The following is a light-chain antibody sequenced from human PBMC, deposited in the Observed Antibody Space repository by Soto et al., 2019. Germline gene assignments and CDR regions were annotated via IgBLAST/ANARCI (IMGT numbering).Light chain of an antibody. CDR3: QQYGSSPYT. CDR2: AAS. CDR1: QSVTSDY. Sequence: ENVLTQSPGTLPLSPGERASLSCRASQSVTSDYLAWYQQKPGQAPRLLIYAASSRATGIPDRFSGSGSGTDFTLTISRLEPEDFAVYYCQQYGSSPYTFGQGTKLEIK. J-gene: IGKJ2*01. V-gene: IGKV3-20*01.